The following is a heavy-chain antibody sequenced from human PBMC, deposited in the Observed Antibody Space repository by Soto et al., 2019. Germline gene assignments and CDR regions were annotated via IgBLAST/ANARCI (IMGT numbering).Heavy chain of an antibody. CDR3: ARAWRMAV. J-gene: IGHJ6*02. CDR1: GFTFSNYA. Sequence: EVQLVESGGGLVQPGGSLRLSCVASGFTFSNYAMHWVRQAPGKGLECVSVISGNGDTTYYAISVKDRFTISRDNSKNSLYLQLVTRRADDTPVYYLARAWRMAVWGLGTTVAVSS. CDR2: ISGNGDTT. V-gene: IGHV3-64*01.